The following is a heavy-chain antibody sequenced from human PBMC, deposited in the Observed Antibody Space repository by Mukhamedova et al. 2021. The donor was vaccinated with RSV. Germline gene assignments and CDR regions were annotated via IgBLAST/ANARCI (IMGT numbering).Heavy chain of an antibody. CDR3: ARDPYDFWSARLVGYIDV. J-gene: IGHJ6*03. CDR2: IWSDGSNK. D-gene: IGHD3-3*01. V-gene: IGHV3-33*01. Sequence: QSTWEGLEWVAVIWSDGSNKYYADSVKGRLTISRDNSKNTLYLQMNSLSAEDTAVYYCARDPYDFWSARLVGYIDVWGKGTTVTVSS.